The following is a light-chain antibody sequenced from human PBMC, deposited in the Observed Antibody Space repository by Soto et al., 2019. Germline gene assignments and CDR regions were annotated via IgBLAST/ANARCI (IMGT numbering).Light chain of an antibody. CDR2: GAS. V-gene: IGKV3-15*01. J-gene: IGKJ1*01. CDR3: QQYYNWPRT. Sequence: EIVMTQSPATLSASPGERATLSSRASQSVSSNLAWYQQKPGQAPRLLIYGASTRATGIPDRFSGSGSGTEFTLSISSLQSEDFAVYYCQQYYNWPRTFGQGTKVDIK. CDR1: QSVSSN.